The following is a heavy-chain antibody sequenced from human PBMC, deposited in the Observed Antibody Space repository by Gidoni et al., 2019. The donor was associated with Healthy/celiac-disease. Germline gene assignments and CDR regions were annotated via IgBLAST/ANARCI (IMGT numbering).Heavy chain of an antibody. Sequence: EVQLVESGGGLVQPGGSLSLSCAASGFTFSSYWMSWVRQAPGKGLEWVANIKQDGSEKYYVDSVKGRFTISRDNAKNSLYLQMNSLRAEDTAVYYCARDPYYYDSSGYYHPYYFDYWGQGTLVTVSS. J-gene: IGHJ4*02. CDR2: IKQDGSEK. V-gene: IGHV3-7*03. CDR3: ARDPYYYDSSGYYHPYYFDY. CDR1: GFTFSSYW. D-gene: IGHD3-22*01.